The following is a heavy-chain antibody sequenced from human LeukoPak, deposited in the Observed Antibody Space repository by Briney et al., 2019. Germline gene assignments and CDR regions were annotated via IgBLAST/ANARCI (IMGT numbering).Heavy chain of an antibody. CDR3: ARDSYYYYYMDV. CDR2: ISYDGSNK. J-gene: IGHJ6*03. V-gene: IGHV3-30*04. CDR1: GFTFSSYA. Sequence: GGSLRLSCAASGFTFSSYAMHWVRQAPGKGLEWVAVISYDGSNKYYADSVKGRFTISRDNSKNTLYLQMNGLRAEDTAVYYCARDSYYYYYMDVWGKGTTVTVSS.